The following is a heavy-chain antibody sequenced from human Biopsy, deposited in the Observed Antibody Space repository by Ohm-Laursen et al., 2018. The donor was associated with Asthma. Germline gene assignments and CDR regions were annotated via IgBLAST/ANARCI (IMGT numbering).Heavy chain of an antibody. CDR3: ARCQVGYSSGWSLLLKKIYYSGMDV. J-gene: IGHJ6*02. D-gene: IGHD6-19*01. CDR1: GGTFSNFA. CDR2: IMTVFGTT. V-gene: IGHV1-69*13. Sequence: GASVKVSCKAPGGTFSNFAISWVRQAPGQGLEWLGGIMTVFGTTNYAQKFQGRVTITADEPTSTAYMEMTSLRSEDTAIYYCARCQVGYSSGWSLLLKKIYYSGMDVWGQGTAVTVSS.